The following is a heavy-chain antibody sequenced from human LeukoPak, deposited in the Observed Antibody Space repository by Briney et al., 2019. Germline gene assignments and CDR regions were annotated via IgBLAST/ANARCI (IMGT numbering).Heavy chain of an antibody. CDR1: GFTVSSNY. V-gene: IGHV3-53*01. CDR2: IYSGGST. J-gene: IGHJ4*02. Sequence: GGSLRLSCAASGFTVSSNYMSWVRQAPGKGLEWVSVIYSGGSTYYADSVKGRFTISRDNSKNTLYLQMNSLRAADTAVYYCARMNDYDGDFDYWGQGTLVTVSS. D-gene: IGHD4-23*01. CDR3: ARMNDYDGDFDY.